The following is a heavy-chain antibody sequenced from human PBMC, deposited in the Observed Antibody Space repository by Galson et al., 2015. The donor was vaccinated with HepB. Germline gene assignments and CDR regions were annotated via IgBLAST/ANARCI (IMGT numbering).Heavy chain of an antibody. CDR3: AKDEQLGYNGAFDI. CDR2: ISWNSGSI. V-gene: IGHV3-9*01. D-gene: IGHD5-24*01. J-gene: IGHJ3*02. CDR1: GFTFDDYA. Sequence: SLRLSCAASGFTFDDYAMHWVRQAPGKGLEWVSGISWNSGSIGYADSVKGRFTISRDNAKNSLYLQMDSLRAEDTALYYCAKDEQLGYNGAFDIWGQGTMVTVSS.